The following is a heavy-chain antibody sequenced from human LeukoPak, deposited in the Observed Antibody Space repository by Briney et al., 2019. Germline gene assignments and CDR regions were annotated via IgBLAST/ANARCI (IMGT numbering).Heavy chain of an antibody. V-gene: IGHV4-61*02. CDR1: GGSISSGSYY. CDR3: ARDLNEIFDY. Sequence: SQTLSLTCTVSGGSISSGSYYWSWIRQPAGKGLEWIGRIYTSGSTNYNPSLKSRVTMSVDTSKNQFSLKLSSVTAADTAVYYCARDLNEIFDYWGQGTLVTVSS. CDR2: IYTSGST. J-gene: IGHJ4*02. D-gene: IGHD1-1*01.